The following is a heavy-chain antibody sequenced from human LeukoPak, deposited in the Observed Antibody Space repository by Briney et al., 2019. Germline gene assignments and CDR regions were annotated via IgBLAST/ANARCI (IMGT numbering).Heavy chain of an antibody. V-gene: IGHV3-48*03. CDR2: ISSSGSTI. J-gene: IGHJ4*02. CDR1: GFTFSSYE. Sequence: PGGSLRLSCAASGFTFSSYEMNWVRQAPGKVLEWVSYISSSGSTIYYADSVKGRFTISRDNAKNSLYLQMNSLRADDTAVYYCAKIMAQYCSGGSCNEVDYWGQGTLVTVSS. CDR3: AKIMAQYCSGGSCNEVDY. D-gene: IGHD2-15*01.